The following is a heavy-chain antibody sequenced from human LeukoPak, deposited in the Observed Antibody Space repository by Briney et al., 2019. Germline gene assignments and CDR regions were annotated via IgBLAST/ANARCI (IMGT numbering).Heavy chain of an antibody. CDR1: GFTVSSNY. CDR2: IYSGGST. V-gene: IGHV3-66*01. CDR3: ARDPQFSGSYTSDVAFDI. D-gene: IGHD1-26*01. Sequence: PGGSLRLSCAASGFTVSSNYMSWVRQAPGKGLEWVSVIYSGGSTYYADSVKGRFTISRDNSKNTLYLQMNSLRAEDTAVYYCARDPQFSGSYTSDVAFDIWGQGTMVTVSS. J-gene: IGHJ3*02.